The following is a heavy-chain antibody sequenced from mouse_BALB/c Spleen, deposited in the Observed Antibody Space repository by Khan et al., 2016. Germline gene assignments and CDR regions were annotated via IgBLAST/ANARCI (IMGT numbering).Heavy chain of an antibody. D-gene: IGHD1-1*01. CDR2: ISYSDST. CDR3: SRSAGSRFAY. V-gene: IGHV3-8*02. J-gene: IGHJ3*01. CDR1: GDSITNGY. Sequence: EVQLQESGPSLVKPSQTLSLTCSVTGDSITNGYWNWIRKFPGNKLDYMGYISYSDSTYYNPSLKSRISSTRDTSNNQYYLQLNSVTAEETATSYGSRSAGSRFAYWGQGTLVTVSA.